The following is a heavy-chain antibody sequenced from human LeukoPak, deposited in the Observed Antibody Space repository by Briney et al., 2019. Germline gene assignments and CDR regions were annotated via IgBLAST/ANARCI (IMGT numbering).Heavy chain of an antibody. CDR3: ARVGSSSSPEFDY. CDR1: GGSISSYY. V-gene: IGHV4-59*01. D-gene: IGHD6-6*01. J-gene: IGHJ4*02. Sequence: SETLSLTCTVSGGSISSYYWSWIRQPPGKGLEWIGYIYYSGSTNYNPSLKSRVTISVDTSKNQFSLKLSSVTAADTAVYYCARVGSSSSPEFDYWGQGTLVTVSS. CDR2: IYYSGST.